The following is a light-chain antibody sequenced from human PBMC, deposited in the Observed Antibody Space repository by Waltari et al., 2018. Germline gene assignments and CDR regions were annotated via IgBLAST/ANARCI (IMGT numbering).Light chain of an antibody. CDR1: RNISAY. CDR2: ATS. CDR3: QQSYTTPRT. V-gene: IGKV1-39*01. J-gene: IGKJ2*01. Sequence: DIQMTQSPSSLSASVGDRVTISCRASRNISAYLNWYQQKPGKAPKLLIYATSSLQSGVPSRFSGSGSGAHFTLTINSLQPEDFATYYCQQSYTTPRTFGQGTNLEI.